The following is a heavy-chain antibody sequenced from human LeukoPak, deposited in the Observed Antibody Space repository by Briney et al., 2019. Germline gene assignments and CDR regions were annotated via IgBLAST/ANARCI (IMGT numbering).Heavy chain of an antibody. CDR2: IKQDGSEK. CDR3: AKEGGDSLYYDFWSGYLGDYFDY. V-gene: IGHV3-7*03. J-gene: IGHJ4*02. CDR1: GFTFSSYW. D-gene: IGHD3-3*01. Sequence: GGSLRLSCAASGFTFSSYWMSWVRQAPGKGLEWVANIKQDGSEKYYVDSVKGRFTISRDNAKNSLYLQMNSLRAEDTAVYYCAKEGGDSLYYDFWSGYLGDYFDYWGQGTLVTVSS.